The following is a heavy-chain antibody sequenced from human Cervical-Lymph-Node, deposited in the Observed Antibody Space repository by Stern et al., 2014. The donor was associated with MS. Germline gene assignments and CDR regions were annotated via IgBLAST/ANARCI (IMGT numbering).Heavy chain of an antibody. CDR1: GFTFSTYG. D-gene: IGHD6-19*01. CDR3: AKDRGSGWSLDY. Sequence: VQLVGSGGGVVQPGRSLRLSCAGSGFTFSTYGMHWVRQAPGKGLEWVALISNDGTKKYYVDSVKGRFTISRDNAKNTMYVQMNSLRDEDTAVYYCAKDRGSGWSLDYWGQGTLVTVSS. J-gene: IGHJ4*02. CDR2: ISNDGTKK. V-gene: IGHV3-30*18.